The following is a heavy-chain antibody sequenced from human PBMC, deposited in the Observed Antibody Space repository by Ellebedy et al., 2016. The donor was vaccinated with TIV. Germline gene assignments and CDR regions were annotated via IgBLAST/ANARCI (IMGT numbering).Heavy chain of an antibody. J-gene: IGHJ2*01. Sequence: ASVKVSCKASGYTFTSYYMHWVRQAPGQGLEWMGIINPSGGSTSYAQKLQGRVTMTRDTSTSTVYMELSSLRSEDTAVYYCARVVPAAMSDWYFDLWGRGTLVTVSS. V-gene: IGHV1-46*04. CDR1: GYTFTSYY. CDR3: ARVVPAAMSDWYFDL. D-gene: IGHD2-2*01. CDR2: INPSGGST.